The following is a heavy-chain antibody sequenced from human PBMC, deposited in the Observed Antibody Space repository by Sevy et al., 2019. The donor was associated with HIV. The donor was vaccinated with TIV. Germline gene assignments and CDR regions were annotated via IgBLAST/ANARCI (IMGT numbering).Heavy chain of an antibody. CDR1: GVTISNYA. CDR3: AKDAYYDTTHFDY. Sequence: GESLKISCAASGVTISNYAMSWVRQAPGKGLVWVSGISGSGGSTYYADSVKGRFTISRDNSKNTLYVQMNSLRAEDTAVYYCAKDAYYDTTHFDYWGQGTLVTVSS. D-gene: IGHD3-16*01. V-gene: IGHV3-23*01. J-gene: IGHJ4*02. CDR2: ISGSGGST.